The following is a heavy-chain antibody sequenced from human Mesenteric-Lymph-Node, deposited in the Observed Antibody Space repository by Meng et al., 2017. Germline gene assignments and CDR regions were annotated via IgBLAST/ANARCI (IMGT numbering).Heavy chain of an antibody. V-gene: IGHV3-21*01. Sequence: GGSLRLSCAGSGFSFSSFGMNWVRQAPGKGLEWVSSMSSSSTYIYYADSVKGRFTISRDNAKNSLFMDMNSLRDEDTAVYYCARDRLMSDFDYWGQGTLVTVSS. D-gene: IGHD2-8*01. CDR1: GFSFSSFG. CDR3: ARDRLMSDFDY. CDR2: MSSSSTYI. J-gene: IGHJ4*02.